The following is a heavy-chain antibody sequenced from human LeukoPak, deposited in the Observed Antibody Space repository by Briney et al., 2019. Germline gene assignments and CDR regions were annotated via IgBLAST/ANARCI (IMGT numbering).Heavy chain of an antibody. CDR1: GYTFTGYY. Sequence: ASVKVSCKASGYTFTGYYMHWVRQAPGQGLEWMGWINPNSGGTNYAQKFQGRVTMTRDTSISTAYMELSRLRSDDTAVCYCARVLVYGINYYYGMDVWGQGTTVTVSS. J-gene: IGHJ6*02. CDR2: INPNSGGT. D-gene: IGHD3-9*01. CDR3: ARVLVYGINYYYGMDV. V-gene: IGHV1-2*02.